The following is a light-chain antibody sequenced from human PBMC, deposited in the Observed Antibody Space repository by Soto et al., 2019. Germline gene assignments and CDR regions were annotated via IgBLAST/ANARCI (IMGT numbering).Light chain of an antibody. Sequence: SYELTQPPSVSVSPGQTASITCSGDKLGDKYACWYQQKPGQSPVLVIYQDTKRPSGIPERFFGSNSGNTATLTISGTQAMDEADYYCQAWDSSTVVFGGGTKLTVV. J-gene: IGLJ2*01. CDR3: QAWDSSTVV. V-gene: IGLV3-1*01. CDR2: QDT. CDR1: KLGDKY.